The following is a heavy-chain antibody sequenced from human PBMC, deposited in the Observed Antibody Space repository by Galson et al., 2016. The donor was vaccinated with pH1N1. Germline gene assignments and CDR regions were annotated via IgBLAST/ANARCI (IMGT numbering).Heavy chain of an antibody. CDR3: AKAYSSSSGYYFKY. J-gene: IGHJ4*02. D-gene: IGHD6-6*01. CDR1: GLTFSSYA. CDR2: ITGSGGST. Sequence: SLRLSCAASGLTFSSYAMHWVRQAPGRGLEWVSTITGSGGSTYYPDSVKGRFTISRDNSKSTLYLQMNSLRAEDTAVYHCAKAYSSSSGYYFKYWGQGALVTVSS. V-gene: IGHV3-23*01.